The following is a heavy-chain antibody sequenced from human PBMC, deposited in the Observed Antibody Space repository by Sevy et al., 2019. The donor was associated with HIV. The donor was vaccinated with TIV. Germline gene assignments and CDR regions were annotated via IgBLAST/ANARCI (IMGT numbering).Heavy chain of an antibody. D-gene: IGHD2-15*01. J-gene: IGHJ6*03. CDR2: IRYDGSNK. V-gene: IGHV3-30*02. CDR3: AKAPPGGTTHYYYFYMDV. CDR1: GFTFSSYG. Sequence: GGSLRLSCAASGFTFSSYGMHWVRQAPGKGLEWVAFIRYDGSNKYYADSVKGRFTISRDNSKNTLYLQMNSLSAEDTTVYYCAKAPPGGTTHYYYFYMDVWGKGTTVTVSS.